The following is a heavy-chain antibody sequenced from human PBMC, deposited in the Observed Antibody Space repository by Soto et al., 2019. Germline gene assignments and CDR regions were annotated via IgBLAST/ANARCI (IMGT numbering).Heavy chain of an antibody. V-gene: IGHV3-21*01. D-gene: IGHD3-16*02. CDR3: AKEAGELSTLSFDY. CDR2: ISSSSSYI. J-gene: IGHJ4*02. CDR1: GFTFSSYS. Sequence: ESGGGLVKPGGSLRLSCAASGFTFSSYSMNWVRQAPGKGLEWVSSISSSSSYIYYADSVKGRFTISRDNAKNSLYLQMNSLRAEDTAVYYCAKEAGELSTLSFDYWGQGTLVTVSA.